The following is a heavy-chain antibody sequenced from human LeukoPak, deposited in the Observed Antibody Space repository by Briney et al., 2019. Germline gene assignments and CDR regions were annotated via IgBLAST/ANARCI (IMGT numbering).Heavy chain of an antibody. CDR2: ISAYNGNT. V-gene: IGHV1-18*01. D-gene: IGHD3-10*01. CDR1: GYTFTNYG. Sequence: ASVKVSCKAPGYTFTNYGFTGVRQAPGQGLKWMGWISAYNGNTNYAQKFQGRVTMTTDTSTSTAYMELRSLRSDDTAVYYCARDLAGDYGDYWGQGTLVTVSS. J-gene: IGHJ4*02. CDR3: ARDLAGDYGDY.